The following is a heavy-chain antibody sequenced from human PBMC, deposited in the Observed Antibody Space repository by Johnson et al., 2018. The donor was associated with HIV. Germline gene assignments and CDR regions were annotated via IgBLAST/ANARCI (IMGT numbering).Heavy chain of an antibody. V-gene: IGHV3-30-3*01. Sequence: QVQLVESGGGVVQPGRSLRLSCAASGFTFSSYAMHWVRQAPGKGLEWVAVISYDGSNKYYADSVKGLFTISSDNSKNTLYLQMNSPRAEDTAVYYCARDHLIGLLWFGDHKWSGAFDIWGQGTMVTVSS. J-gene: IGHJ3*02. CDR1: GFTFSSYA. CDR2: ISYDGSNK. CDR3: ARDHLIGLLWFGDHKWSGAFDI. D-gene: IGHD3-10*01.